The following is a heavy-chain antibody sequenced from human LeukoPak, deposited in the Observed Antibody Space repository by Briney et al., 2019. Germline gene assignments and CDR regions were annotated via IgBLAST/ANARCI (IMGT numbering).Heavy chain of an antibody. V-gene: IGHV4-34*01. D-gene: IGHD3-22*01. Sequence: SETLSLTCAVYGGSFSGYYWSWIRQPPGKGLDWIGEINHSGSTNYNPSLKSRVTISVDTSKNQFSLKLSSVTAADTAVYYCARRDPYYYDSSGYYWGQGTLVTVSS. J-gene: IGHJ4*02. CDR3: ARRDPYYYDSSGYY. CDR2: INHSGST. CDR1: GGSFSGYY.